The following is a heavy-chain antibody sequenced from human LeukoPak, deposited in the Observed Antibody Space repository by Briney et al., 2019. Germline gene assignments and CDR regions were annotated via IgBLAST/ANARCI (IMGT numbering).Heavy chain of an antibody. V-gene: IGHV3-48*04. CDR1: GFTFSSYS. D-gene: IGHD6-13*01. J-gene: IGHJ4*02. CDR2: ISSSSSTI. Sequence: GGSLRLSCAASGFTFSSYSMNWVRQAPGKGLEWVSYISSSSSTIYYADSVKGRFTISRDNAKNSLYLQMNSLRAEDTAVYYCARVRVELAAAAGDWGQGTLVTVSS. CDR3: ARVRVELAAAAGD.